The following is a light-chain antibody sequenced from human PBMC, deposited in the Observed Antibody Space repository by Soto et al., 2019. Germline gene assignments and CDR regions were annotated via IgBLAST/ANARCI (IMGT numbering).Light chain of an antibody. V-gene: IGKV1-5*03. J-gene: IGKJ1*01. CDR2: KAS. Sequence: DIQMTQSPSTLSASVGDRVTITCRASQSISSWLAWYQQKPGKAPKLLIYKASSLESGVPSRFSASGSGTEFPLTISGLQPDDFATYSCQQYLSYSAWTFGQGTKVEIK. CDR1: QSISSW. CDR3: QQYLSYSAWT.